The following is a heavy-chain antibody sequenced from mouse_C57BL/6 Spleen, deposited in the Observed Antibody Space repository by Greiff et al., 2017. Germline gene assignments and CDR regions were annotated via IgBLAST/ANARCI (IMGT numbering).Heavy chain of an antibody. CDR2: IWTGGGT. CDR3: ARRGSSGLGYFDY. Sequence: QVQLKQSGPGLVAPSQCLSITCTVSGFSLTSYAISWVRQPPGKGLEWLGVIWTGGGTNYNSALKSRLSISKDNAKSQVFLKMNSLQTDDTAMYYGARRGSSGLGYFDYWGQGTTLTVSS. J-gene: IGHJ2*01. CDR1: GFSLTSYA. D-gene: IGHD3-2*02. V-gene: IGHV2-9-1*01.